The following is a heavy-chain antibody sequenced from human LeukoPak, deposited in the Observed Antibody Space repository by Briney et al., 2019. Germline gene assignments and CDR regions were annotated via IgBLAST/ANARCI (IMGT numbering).Heavy chain of an antibody. CDR2: ISGSGSNT. D-gene: IGHD3-10*01. CDR1: GFAFSSYA. J-gene: IGHJ4*02. V-gene: IGHV3-23*01. CDR3: VKDARGNSGSYYDS. Sequence: GGSLRLSCAASGFAFSSYAMSWVRQAPGKGLEWVSSISGSGSNTYYADSVKGRFTISRDSSKNMLFVQMNTLRAEDTAVYFCVKDARGNSGSYYDSWGQGILVTVSS.